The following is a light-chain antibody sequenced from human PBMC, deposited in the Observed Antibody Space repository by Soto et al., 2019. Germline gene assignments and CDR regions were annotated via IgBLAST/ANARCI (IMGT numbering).Light chain of an antibody. J-gene: IGKJ4*01. V-gene: IGKV3-11*01. CDR1: QSVSS. Sequence: EIVLTQSPATLSLSPGERATLSCRASQSVSSLAWYQQKPGQPPRLLIYGASNRATGIPASFSGSGSGTDFTLTISSLEPEDFAVYYCQQRGSWPLTFGGGTRVEIK. CDR2: GAS. CDR3: QQRGSWPLT.